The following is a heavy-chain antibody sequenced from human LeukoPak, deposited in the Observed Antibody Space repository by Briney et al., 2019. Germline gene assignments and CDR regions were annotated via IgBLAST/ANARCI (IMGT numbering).Heavy chain of an antibody. CDR1: GFSFRSYA. V-gene: IGHV3-30-3*01. D-gene: IGHD3-16*01. CDR2: ISYDGSEK. J-gene: IGHJ3*02. Sequence: GGSLRLSCAASGFSFRSYAIHWVRQAPGKGLEWVAGISYDGSEKFYADSVKGLTISRDNSKNTLYLQMNSLRAEDTAVYYCARDYYDTADAFDIWGQGTMVTVS. CDR3: ARDYYDTADAFDI.